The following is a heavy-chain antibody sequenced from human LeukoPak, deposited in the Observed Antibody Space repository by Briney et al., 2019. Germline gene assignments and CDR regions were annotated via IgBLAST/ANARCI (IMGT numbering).Heavy chain of an antibody. V-gene: IGHV3-15*01. J-gene: IGHJ4*02. CDR1: GFTFSSYG. Sequence: GGTLRLSCAASGFTFSSYGMSWVRQAPGKGLEWVGRIKSKTDGGTTDYAAPVKGRFTISRNDSKNTLYLQMNSLKTEDTAVYYCTRWRVPAAMGPFDYWGQGTLVTVSS. CDR2: IKSKTDGGTT. D-gene: IGHD2-2*01. CDR3: TRWRVPAAMGPFDY.